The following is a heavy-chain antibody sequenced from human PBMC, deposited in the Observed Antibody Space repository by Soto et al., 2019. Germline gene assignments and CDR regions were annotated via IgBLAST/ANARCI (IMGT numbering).Heavy chain of an antibody. CDR2: ISAYNGNT. CDR3: ARSYSNYEGYYYYGMDV. J-gene: IGHJ6*02. Sequence: GASVKVSCKASGYTFTSYGISWVRQAPGQGLEWMGWISAYNGNTNYAQKLQGRVTMTTDTSTSTAYMQLRSLRADDTAVYYCARSYSNYEGYYYYGMDVWGQGTTVTVSS. CDR1: GYTFTSYG. V-gene: IGHV1-18*01. D-gene: IGHD4-4*01.